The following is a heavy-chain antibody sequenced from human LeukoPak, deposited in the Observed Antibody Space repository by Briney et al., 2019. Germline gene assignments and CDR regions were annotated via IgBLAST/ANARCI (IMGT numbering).Heavy chain of an antibody. CDR2: ISSSSSYI. V-gene: IGHV3-21*01. CDR1: GFTFSSYW. D-gene: IGHD1-26*01. CDR3: ARVGGSYLYYFDY. J-gene: IGHJ4*02. Sequence: PGGSLRLSCAASGFTFSSYWMSWVRQAPGKGLEWVSSISSSSSYIYYADSVKGRFTISRGNAKNSLYLQMNSLRAEDTAVYYCARVGGSYLYYFDYWGQGTLVTVSS.